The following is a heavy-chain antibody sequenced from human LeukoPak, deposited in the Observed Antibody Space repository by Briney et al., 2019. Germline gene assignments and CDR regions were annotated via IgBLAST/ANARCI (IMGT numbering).Heavy chain of an antibody. CDR2: ISSNSNTI. V-gene: IGHV3-48*01. Sequence: PGGSLRLSCAASGFTFSNYGMSWVRQAPGKGLEWVSYISSNSNTIYYADSVKGRFTISRDNGKNSLYLQMNSLRAEDTAVYYCARDLQGSYYYGMDVWGQGTTVIVSS. D-gene: IGHD2-15*01. CDR1: GFTFSNYG. CDR3: ARDLQGSYYYGMDV. J-gene: IGHJ6*02.